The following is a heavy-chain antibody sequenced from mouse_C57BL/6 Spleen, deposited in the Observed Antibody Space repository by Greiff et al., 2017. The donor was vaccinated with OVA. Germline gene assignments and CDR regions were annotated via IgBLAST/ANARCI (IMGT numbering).Heavy chain of an antibody. CDR2: IDPANGNT. CDR3: ARGDYGSSYDD. D-gene: IGHD1-1*01. V-gene: IGHV14-3*01. CDR1: GFNIQNTY. J-gene: IGHJ2*01. Sequence: EVQLQESVAELVRPGASVKLSCTASGFNIQNTYMHWVKPRPEQGLEWIGRIDPANGNTKYAPKFQGKATITADTSSNTAYLQLSSLTSEDTAIYYCARGDYGSSYDDWGQGTTLTVSS.